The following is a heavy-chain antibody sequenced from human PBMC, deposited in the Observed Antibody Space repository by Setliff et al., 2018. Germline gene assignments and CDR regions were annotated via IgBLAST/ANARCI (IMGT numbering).Heavy chain of an antibody. CDR2: INTNTGNP. CDR1: GYTFTTYA. Sequence: ASVKVSCKASGYTFTTYAMGWMRQAPGQGLEWMGWINTNTGNPSYAQGFTGRFVFSLDTSVSTAYLHISGLKAEDTAVYYCARERGDIVTTTSYYYYLDVWGKGTTVTVSS. J-gene: IGHJ6*03. D-gene: IGHD5-12*01. V-gene: IGHV7-4-1*02. CDR3: ARERGDIVTTTSYYYYLDV.